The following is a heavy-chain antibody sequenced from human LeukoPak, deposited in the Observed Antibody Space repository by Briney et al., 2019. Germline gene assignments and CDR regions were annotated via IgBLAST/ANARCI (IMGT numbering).Heavy chain of an antibody. CDR3: ARGRGSGSYYKRYWFDP. D-gene: IGHD3-10*01. CDR1: GYTFTGYY. Sequence: GASVKVSCKASGYTFTGYYMHWVRQAPGQGLEWMGWINPNSGGTNYAQKFQGRVTMTRNTSISTAYMELSSLRSEDTAVYYCARGRGSGSYYKRYWFDPWGQGTLVTVSS. J-gene: IGHJ5*02. CDR2: INPNSGGT. V-gene: IGHV1-2*02.